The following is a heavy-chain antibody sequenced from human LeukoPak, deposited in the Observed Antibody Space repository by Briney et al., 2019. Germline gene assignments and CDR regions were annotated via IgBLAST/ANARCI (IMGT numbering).Heavy chain of an antibody. CDR3: ARAPIAARPGWFDP. CDR1: GGSVSSYY. Sequence: SETLSLTRTVSGGSVSSYYWNWIRQPPGKGLEWIGYIYYTGSTNYNPSLKSRVTISVDTSKTQFSLNLSSVTAADTAVYYCARAPIAARPGWFDPWGQGTLVTVSS. V-gene: IGHV4-59*02. J-gene: IGHJ5*02. D-gene: IGHD6-6*01. CDR2: IYYTGST.